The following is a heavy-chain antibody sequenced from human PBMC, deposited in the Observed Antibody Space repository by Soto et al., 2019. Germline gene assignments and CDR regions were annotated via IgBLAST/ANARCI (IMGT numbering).Heavy chain of an antibody. D-gene: IGHD3-16*01. CDR3: ARGGGPYVWFNEF. Sequence: SVKVSCKDSGGLFSSFAISWVRQAPGQGLEWLGGIIPVFGTTNYAEKFQDRVTITADESTNTAYMELSSLTSGDTAIYYCARGGGPYVWFNEFWGQGXLVTVYS. CDR1: GGLFSSFA. V-gene: IGHV1-69*13. CDR2: IIPVFGTT. J-gene: IGHJ4*02.